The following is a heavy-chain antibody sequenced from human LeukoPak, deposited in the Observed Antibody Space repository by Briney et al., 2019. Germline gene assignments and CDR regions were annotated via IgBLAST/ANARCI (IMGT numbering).Heavy chain of an antibody. J-gene: IGHJ4*02. CDR2: ISYDGSNK. V-gene: IGHV3-30*06. D-gene: IGHD6-6*01. Sequence: GGSLRLSCAASGFTFSSYGMHWVRQAPGKGLEWVAVISYDGSNKYYADSVKGRFTISRDNSKNTLYLQMNSLRAEDTAVYYCARGIRYSSSSGRNYWGQGTLVTVSS. CDR1: GFTFSSYG. CDR3: ARGIRYSSSSGRNY.